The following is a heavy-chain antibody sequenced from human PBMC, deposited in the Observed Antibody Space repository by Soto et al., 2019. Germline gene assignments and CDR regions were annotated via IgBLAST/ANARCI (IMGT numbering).Heavy chain of an antibody. CDR1: GFTFSSDA. J-gene: IGHJ4*02. D-gene: IGHD2-15*01. CDR3: AKLDYCSGGSCLIPDY. Sequence: EVQLLESGGGLVQPGGSLRLSCAASGFTFSSDAMSWVRQAPGKGLEWVSAISGSGGSTYYADSVKGRFTISRDNSKNTLYLQMNSLRAEDTAVYYCAKLDYCSGGSCLIPDYWGQGTLVTVSS. CDR2: ISGSGGST. V-gene: IGHV3-23*01.